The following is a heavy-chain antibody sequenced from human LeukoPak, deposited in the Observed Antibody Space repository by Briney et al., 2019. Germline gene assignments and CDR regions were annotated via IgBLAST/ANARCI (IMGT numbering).Heavy chain of an antibody. J-gene: IGHJ3*02. CDR2: ISAYNGNT. Sequence: GASVKVSCKASGYTFTSYGISWVRQAPGQGLEWMGWISAYNGNTNYAQKLQGRVTMTTDTSTSTAYMELRSLRSDDTAVYYCARDTHIVVVEYAFDIWGQGTMVTVTS. CDR3: ARDTHIVVVEYAFDI. CDR1: GYTFTSYG. D-gene: IGHD2-15*01. V-gene: IGHV1-18*01.